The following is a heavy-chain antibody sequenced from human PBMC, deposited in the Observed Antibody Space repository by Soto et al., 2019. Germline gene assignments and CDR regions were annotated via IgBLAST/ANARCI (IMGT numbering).Heavy chain of an antibody. CDR3: ARQIKSAWELPRRYYYYGMDV. V-gene: IGHV1-69*01. J-gene: IGHJ6*02. D-gene: IGHD1-26*01. CDR1: GGTFSSYA. Sequence: QVQLVQSGAEVKKPGSSVKVSCEASGGTFSSYAISWVRQAPGQGLEWMGGIIPIFGTANYAQKFQGRVTITADESTSTAYMELSSLRSEDTAVYYCARQIKSAWELPRRYYYYGMDVWGQGTTVTVSS. CDR2: IIPIFGTA.